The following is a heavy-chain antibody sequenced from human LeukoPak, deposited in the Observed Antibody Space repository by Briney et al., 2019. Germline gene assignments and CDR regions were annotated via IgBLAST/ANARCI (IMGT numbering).Heavy chain of an antibody. CDR2: INPHSGDT. CDR1: GYTFTSYA. V-gene: IGHV1-2*06. J-gene: IGHJ4*02. D-gene: IGHD2-15*01. Sequence: GASVKVSCKASGYTFTSYAMNWVRQAPGQGLEWLGRINPHSGDTNHAQKFQGRVTMTRDTSISTAYLELSSLRSDDTAVYYCARSYCTGGSCYSLAYWGQGILVTVSS. CDR3: ARSYCTGGSCYSLAY.